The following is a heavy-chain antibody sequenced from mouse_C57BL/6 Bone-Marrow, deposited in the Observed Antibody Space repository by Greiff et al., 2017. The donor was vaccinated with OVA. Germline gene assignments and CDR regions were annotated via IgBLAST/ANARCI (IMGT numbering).Heavy chain of an antibody. CDR3: AEYPNYMDY. V-gene: IGHV5-17*01. J-gene: IGHJ2*01. Sequence: EVQVVESGGGLVKPGGSLKLSCAASGFTFSDYGMHWVRQAPAKGLEWVAYISSGSSTINYADTVKGRFTISRDNAKNTLFLQMTSLRSEDTAMYYCAEYPNYMDYWGQGTTLTVSS. CDR2: ISSGSSTI. D-gene: IGHD5-2*01. CDR1: GFTFSDYG.